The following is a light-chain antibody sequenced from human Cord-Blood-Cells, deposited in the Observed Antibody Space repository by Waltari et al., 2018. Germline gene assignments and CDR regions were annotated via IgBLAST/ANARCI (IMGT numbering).Light chain of an antibody. V-gene: IGLV2-8*01. J-gene: IGLJ3*02. CDR1: SSDVGGYNY. CDR2: EVS. Sequence: QSALTQPPSASGSPGQSVTISCTGTSSDVGGYNYVSWYQQHPGKAPKLMIYEVSKRPAGVPDRVAGSKACNTASLTVSGRQAEDEADYYCSSYAGSNNLFGGGTKLTVL. CDR3: SSYAGSNNL.